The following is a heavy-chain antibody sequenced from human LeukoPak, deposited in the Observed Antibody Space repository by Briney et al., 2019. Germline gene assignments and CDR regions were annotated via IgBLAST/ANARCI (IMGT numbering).Heavy chain of an antibody. CDR2: INHSGST. D-gene: IGHD1-20*01. J-gene: IGHJ4*02. CDR3: ARLTEDY. Sequence: SETLSLTCAVYGGSFSGYYWSWIRQPPGKGLEWIGEINHSGSTNYNPSLKSRVTISVDTSKNQFSLKLSSVTAADTAVYYCARLTEDYRGQGTLVTVSS. V-gene: IGHV4-34*01. CDR1: GGSFSGYY.